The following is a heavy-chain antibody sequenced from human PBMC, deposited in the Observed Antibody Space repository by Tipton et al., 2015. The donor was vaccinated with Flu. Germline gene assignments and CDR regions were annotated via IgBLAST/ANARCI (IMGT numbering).Heavy chain of an antibody. D-gene: IGHD6-6*01. J-gene: IGHJ3*02. CDR2: IYYSGST. Sequence: TLSLTCTVSGGSISSYYWSWIRQPPGKGLEWIGYIYYSGSTNYNPSLKSRVTISVDTSKNQFSLKLSSVTAADTAVYYCASFSSSSFAFDIWGQGTMVTVSS. CDR1: GGSISSYY. CDR3: ASFSSSSFAFDI. V-gene: IGHV4-59*07.